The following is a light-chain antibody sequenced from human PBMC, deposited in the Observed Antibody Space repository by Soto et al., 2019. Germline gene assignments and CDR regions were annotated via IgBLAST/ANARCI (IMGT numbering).Light chain of an antibody. CDR2: EVS. Sequence: QSALTQPASVSGSPGQSITISCTGTSSDVGGYNYVSWYQQHPGKAPKLMIYEVSNRPSGVSNRFSGSKSGNTASLTISGLQAEDEDDYYCSSYTTSSTGVFGTGTKV. CDR3: SSYTTSSTGV. V-gene: IGLV2-14*01. J-gene: IGLJ1*01. CDR1: SSDVGGYNY.